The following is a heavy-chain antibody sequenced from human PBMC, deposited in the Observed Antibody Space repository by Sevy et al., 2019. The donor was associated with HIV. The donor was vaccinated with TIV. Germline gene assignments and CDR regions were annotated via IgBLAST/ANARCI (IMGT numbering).Heavy chain of an antibody. D-gene: IGHD2-15*01. V-gene: IGHV4-34*01. J-gene: IGHJ5*02. CDR1: GGSFSGYY. CDR3: ASRASEVSLNRLDWFDP. Sequence: SETLSLTCAVYGGSFSGYYWSWIRQPPGKGLEWIGEINHSGRTNYNPSLKSRVTISVDTSKNQYSLKPSSVTAADTAVYYCASRASEVSLNRLDWFDPWGQGTLVTVSS. CDR2: INHSGRT.